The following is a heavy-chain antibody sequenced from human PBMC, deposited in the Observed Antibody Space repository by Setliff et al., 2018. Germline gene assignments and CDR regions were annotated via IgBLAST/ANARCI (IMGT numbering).Heavy chain of an antibody. Sequence: PSETLSLTCSVSGDSISSSSYYWGWIRQPPGKGLEWIGSINYSGITYYSPSLKSRVIVSVDTSKNQFSLKLTSVTASDTAVYYCARTGTYRYFDSWGQGIRVTVSS. CDR3: ARTGTYRYFDS. D-gene: IGHD1-7*01. CDR2: INYSGIT. J-gene: IGHJ4*02. CDR1: GDSISSSSYY. V-gene: IGHV4-39*01.